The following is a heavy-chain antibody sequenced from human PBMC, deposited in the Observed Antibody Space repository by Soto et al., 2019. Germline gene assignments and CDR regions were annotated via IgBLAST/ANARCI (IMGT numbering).Heavy chain of an antibody. CDR3: ARTAEGDTPRTHWYFDL. J-gene: IGHJ2*01. D-gene: IGHD6-25*01. CDR2: LYADGST. CDR1: GFPINVTY. V-gene: IGHV3-53*01. Sequence: GGSLRLSCAASGFPINVTYLSWVRQAPGKGLEWLSVLYADGSTYYIDSVKGRFRISRDNAKNTLYLQMDNLRADDTAMYFCARTAEGDTPRTHWYFDLWGRGTPVTVSS.